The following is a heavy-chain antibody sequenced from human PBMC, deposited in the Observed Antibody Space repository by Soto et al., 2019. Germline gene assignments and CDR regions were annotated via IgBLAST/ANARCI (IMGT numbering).Heavy chain of an antibody. CDR3: TTDLVVVAATPDYYYYGMDV. CDR1: GFTFSNAW. CDR2: IKSKTDGGTT. V-gene: IGHV3-15*07. Sequence: PGGSKRLSCAASGFTFSNAWMNWVRQDTGKGLEWVGRIKSKTDGGTTDYAAPVKGRFTISRDDSKNTLYLQMNSLKTEDTAVYYCTTDLVVVAATPDYYYYGMDVWGQGTTVTVSS. D-gene: IGHD2-15*01. J-gene: IGHJ6*02.